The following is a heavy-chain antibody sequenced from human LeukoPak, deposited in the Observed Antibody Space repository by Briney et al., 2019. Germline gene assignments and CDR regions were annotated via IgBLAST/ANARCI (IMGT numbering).Heavy chain of an antibody. CDR3: ARHSFDSGDYLVD. V-gene: IGHV4-59*08. Sequence: SETLSLTCTVSGGSISSYYWSWIRQPPGTGLEWIGYIYHSGSTNYNPSLKSRVTISVDTSTNQFSLKMRSVTAADTAVYYCARHSFDSGDYLVDWGQGTLVTVSS. J-gene: IGHJ4*02. CDR1: GGSISSYY. CDR2: IYHSGST. D-gene: IGHD3-22*01.